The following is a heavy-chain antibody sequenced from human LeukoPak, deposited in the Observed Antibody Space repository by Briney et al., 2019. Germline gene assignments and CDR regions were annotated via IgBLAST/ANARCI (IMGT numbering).Heavy chain of an antibody. J-gene: IGHJ4*02. CDR1: GFTFSRYA. V-gene: IGHV3-23*01. Sequence: PGGSLRLSCAASGFTFSRYAMIWVRQAPGKGLEWVSGINGSGGSTYYADSVKGRFTISRDNSKSTLYLQMNSLRAEDTATYYCAARPTSEAVAPSDFWGQGTLVTVSP. CDR3: AARPTSEAVAPSDF. CDR2: INGSGGST. D-gene: IGHD6-19*01.